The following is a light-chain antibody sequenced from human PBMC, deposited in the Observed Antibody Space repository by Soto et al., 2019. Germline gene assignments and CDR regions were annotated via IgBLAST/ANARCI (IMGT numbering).Light chain of an antibody. V-gene: IGLV2-14*01. CDR2: EVS. CDR1: SSDVGGYNY. J-gene: IGLJ1*01. CDR3: SSYTSSSTRV. Sequence: QSVLTQPASVSGSLGQSITISCTGTSSDVGGYNYVSWYQQHPAKAPKLMIYEVSNRPSGISNRFSGSKSVNTASLTISGLQAEDEAYDYCSSYTSSSTRVFGTGTKLTVL.